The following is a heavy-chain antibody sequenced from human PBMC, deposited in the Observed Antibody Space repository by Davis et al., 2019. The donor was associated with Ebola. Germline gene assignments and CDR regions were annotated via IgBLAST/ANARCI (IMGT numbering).Heavy chain of an antibody. V-gene: IGHV4-39*01. J-gene: IGHJ3*02. Sequence: MPGGSLRLSCTVSGGSISSSSYYWGWIRQPPGKGLEWIGSIYYSGSTYYNPSLKSRVTISVDTSKNQFSLKLSSVTAADTAVYYCARTRDGYNSWGLNAFDIWGQGTMVTVSS. CDR1: GGSISSSSYY. CDR3: ARTRDGYNSWGLNAFDI. D-gene: IGHD5-24*01. CDR2: IYYSGST.